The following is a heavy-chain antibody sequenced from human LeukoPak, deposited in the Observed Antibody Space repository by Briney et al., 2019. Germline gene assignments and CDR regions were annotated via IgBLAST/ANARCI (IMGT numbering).Heavy chain of an antibody. D-gene: IGHD5-24*01. CDR2: INTNTGNP. J-gene: IGHJ4*02. V-gene: IGHV7-4-1*02. CDR1: GYTFTSYA. Sequence: ASVTVSFKASGYTFTSYAMNWVRQAPGQGPEWMGWINTNTGNPTYAQGFTGRFVFSLDTSVSTAYLQISSLKAEDTAVYYCARGEMATIRVSDYWGQGTLVTVSS. CDR3: ARGEMATIRVSDY.